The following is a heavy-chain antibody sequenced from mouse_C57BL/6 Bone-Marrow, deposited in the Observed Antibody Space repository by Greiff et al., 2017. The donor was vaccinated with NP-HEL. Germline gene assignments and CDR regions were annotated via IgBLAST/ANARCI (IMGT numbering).Heavy chain of an antibody. CDR2: INPGSGGT. V-gene: IGHV1-54*01. Sequence: VKLQESGAELVRPGTSVKVSCKASGYAFTNYLIEWVKQRPGQGLEWIGVINPGSGGTNYNEKFKGKATLTADKSSSTAYMPLSSLTSADSAVSAMDYWGQGTAVTVSS. J-gene: IGHJ4*01. CDR1: GYAFTNYL. CDR3: DY.